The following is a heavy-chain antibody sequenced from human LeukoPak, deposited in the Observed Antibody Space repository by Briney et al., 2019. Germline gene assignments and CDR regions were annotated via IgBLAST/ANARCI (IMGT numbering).Heavy chain of an antibody. J-gene: IGHJ5*02. CDR3: ARGVGVVVPAAILERNNWFDP. D-gene: IGHD2-2*02. Sequence: PGGSLRLSCAASGFTFSSYSMNWVRQAPGKGLEWVSSISSSSSYIYYADSVKGRFTISRDNAKNSLYLQMNSLRAEDTAVYYCARGVGVVVPAAILERNNWFDPWGQGTLVTVSS. CDR2: ISSSSSYI. V-gene: IGHV3-21*01. CDR1: GFTFSSYS.